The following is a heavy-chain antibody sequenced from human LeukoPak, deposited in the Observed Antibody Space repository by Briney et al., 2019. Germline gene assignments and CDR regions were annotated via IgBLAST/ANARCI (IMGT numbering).Heavy chain of an antibody. Sequence: GGSLRLLCAASGFTFSNCWMSWVRHTRGRALEWVANIKEDGSDKYYVDSLKGRLTISRDNAKNSLYLQMNSLRAEDTAVYYCAKDRTRQAYWGQGTLVTVSS. CDR2: IKEDGSDK. V-gene: IGHV3-7*03. J-gene: IGHJ4*02. CDR1: GFTFSNCW. D-gene: IGHD3-3*01. CDR3: AKDRTRQAY.